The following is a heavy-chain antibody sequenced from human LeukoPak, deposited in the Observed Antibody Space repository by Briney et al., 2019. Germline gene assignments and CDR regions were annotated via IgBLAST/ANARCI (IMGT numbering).Heavy chain of an antibody. J-gene: IGHJ4*02. CDR3: ASIWFGELSPYYFDY. V-gene: IGHV4-39*01. CDR1: GGSISSSSYY. D-gene: IGHD3-10*01. Sequence: SETLSLTCTVSGGSISSSSYYWGWIRQPPGKGLEWIGSIYYSGSTYYNPSLKSRFTISVDTSKNQFSLKLSSVTAADTAVYYCASIWFGELSPYYFDYWGQGTLVTVSS. CDR2: IYYSGST.